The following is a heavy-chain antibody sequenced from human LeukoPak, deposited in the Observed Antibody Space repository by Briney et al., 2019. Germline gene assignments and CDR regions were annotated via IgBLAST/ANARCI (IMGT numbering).Heavy chain of an antibody. CDR2: INHSGST. V-gene: IGHV4-34*01. J-gene: IGHJ4*02. CDR3: ARFAIAARLFDS. D-gene: IGHD6-6*01. CDR1: GGSFSGYY. Sequence: SETLSLTCAVYGGSFSGYYWSWIRQPPGKGLEWIGEINHSGSTNYNPSLKSRVTISVDTSKNQFSLKLSSVTAADTAVYYCARFAIAARLFDSWGQGTLVTVSS.